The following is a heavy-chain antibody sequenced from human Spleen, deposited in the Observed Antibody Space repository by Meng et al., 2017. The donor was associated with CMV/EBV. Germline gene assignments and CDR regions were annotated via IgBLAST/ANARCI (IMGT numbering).Heavy chain of an antibody. D-gene: IGHD2/OR15-2a*01. CDR2: IYSPDNP. Sequence: GESQKIYCAASGFTFGSNAMCWVRQAPGKGLEWVSLIYSPDNPYYADSVKGRFTISRDNSKNTLYLQMNSLRAEDTSVYYCAQYCSSTSCSLRAFDYWGQGTLVTVSS. J-gene: IGHJ4*02. CDR3: AQYCSSTSCSLRAFDY. CDR1: GFTFGSNA. V-gene: IGHV3-23*03.